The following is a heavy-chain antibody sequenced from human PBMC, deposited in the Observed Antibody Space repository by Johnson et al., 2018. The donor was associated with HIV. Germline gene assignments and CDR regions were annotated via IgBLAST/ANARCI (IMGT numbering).Heavy chain of an antibody. CDR1: GFTVSRNY. D-gene: IGHD4-17*01. Sequence: EVQVVESGGGLVQPGGSLRLSCAASGFTVSRNYMSWVRQTPGKGLEWVSLIYSGGGTIYADSVRERFIISRDYAKNTLYLEMSSLRAEDTAVYYCARGLLDGDYDWRSAFDLWGLGTMVTVSS. CDR2: IYSGGGT. J-gene: IGHJ3*01. CDR3: ARGLLDGDYDWRSAFDL. V-gene: IGHV3-66*01.